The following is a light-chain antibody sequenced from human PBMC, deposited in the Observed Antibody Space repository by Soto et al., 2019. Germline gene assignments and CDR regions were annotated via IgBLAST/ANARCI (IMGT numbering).Light chain of an antibody. V-gene: IGKV3-11*01. CDR2: GAS. Sequence: IVLTQSPATLSLSPGERATLSCRASQSVSTYLAWYQQKPGQAPRLLIYGASSRATGIPDRFSGSGSGTDFTLTISRLEPEDFAVYYCQQRSNWPPITFGQGTRLEI. J-gene: IGKJ5*01. CDR1: QSVSTY. CDR3: QQRSNWPPIT.